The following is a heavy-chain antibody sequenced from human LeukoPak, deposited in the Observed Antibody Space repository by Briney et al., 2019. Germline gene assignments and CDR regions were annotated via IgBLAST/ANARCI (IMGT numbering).Heavy chain of an antibody. CDR3: AGDSSL. V-gene: IGHV3-7*01. CDR2: IKGDGSEK. Sequence: GGSLRLSCAASGFTFSTYWMAWVRQAPGKGLEWVANIKGDGSEKYHGDSVTGRFTISRDNAKNSLYLQMNSLRAEDTAVYYCAGDSSLWGQGTLVTVSS. J-gene: IGHJ4*02. D-gene: IGHD6-13*01. CDR1: GFTFSTYW.